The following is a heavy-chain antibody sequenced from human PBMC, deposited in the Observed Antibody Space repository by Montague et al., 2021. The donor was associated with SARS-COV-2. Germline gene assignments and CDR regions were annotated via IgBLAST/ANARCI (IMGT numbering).Heavy chain of an antibody. CDR1: GGSISSSSYY. CDR2: IYYSGST. J-gene: IGHJ4*02. Sequence: SETLSLTCTVSGGSISSSSYYWGWIRQPPGKGLEWIGSIYYSGSTYYNPSLKSRVTISVDTSKNQFSLKLSSVTAADTAVYYCASERIYGSGRYYNPFLLVGYWGQGTLVTVSS. CDR3: ASERIYGSGRYYNPFLLVGY. V-gene: IGHV4-39*01. D-gene: IGHD3-10*01.